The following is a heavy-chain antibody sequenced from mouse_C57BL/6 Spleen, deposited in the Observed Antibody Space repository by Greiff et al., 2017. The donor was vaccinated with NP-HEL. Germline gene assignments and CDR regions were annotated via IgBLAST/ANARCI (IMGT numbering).Heavy chain of an antibody. Sequence: QVQLQQPGAELVKPGASVKLSCKASGYTFTSYWMQWVKQRPGQGLEWIGEIDSSDSYTNYNQKFKGKATLTVDTSSSTAYMQLSSLTSEDSAVYYCARRDGTVVFDYWGKGTTLTVSS. CDR1: GYTFTSYW. D-gene: IGHD1-1*01. J-gene: IGHJ2*01. CDR3: ARRDGTVVFDY. CDR2: IDSSDSYT. V-gene: IGHV1-50*01.